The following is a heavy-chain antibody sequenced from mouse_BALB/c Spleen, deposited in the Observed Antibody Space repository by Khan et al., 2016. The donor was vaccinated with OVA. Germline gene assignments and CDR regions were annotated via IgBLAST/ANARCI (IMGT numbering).Heavy chain of an antibody. D-gene: IGHD2-1*01. CDR2: ISSGGDNT. CDR3: ARSNYGNFAY. Sequence: EVELVESGGGLVKPGGSLKLSCAASGFTFSSYTMSWIRQTPEKRLEWVATISSGGDNTYYPDSVKGRFPISRDNAKNNLYLQMSSLRSEDTALYYCARSNYGNFAYWGQGTLVTVSA. CDR1: GFTFSSYT. V-gene: IGHV5-9*03. J-gene: IGHJ3*01.